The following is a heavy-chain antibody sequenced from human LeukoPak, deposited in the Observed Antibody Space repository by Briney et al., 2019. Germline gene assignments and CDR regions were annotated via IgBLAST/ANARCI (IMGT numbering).Heavy chain of an antibody. CDR3: AKSGKDGLLWFGELVSNYYYMDV. V-gene: IGHV3-9*01. J-gene: IGHJ6*03. CDR1: GFIFDDYA. D-gene: IGHD3-10*01. Sequence: SLRLSCAASGFIFDDYAMHWVRQAPGKGLEWVPGVSWKSDTVGYADSVKGRFTISRDNAKNSLYLQMNGLRAEDTALYYCAKSGKDGLLWFGELVSNYYYMDVWGKGTTVTVSS. CDR2: VSWKSDTV.